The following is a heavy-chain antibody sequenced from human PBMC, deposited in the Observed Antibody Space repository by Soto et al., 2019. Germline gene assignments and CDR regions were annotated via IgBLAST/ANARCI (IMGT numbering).Heavy chain of an antibody. Sequence: PSETLSLTCTVSGGSVSSGSYYWSWIRQPPGKGLEWIGYIYYSGSTNYNPSLKSRVTISVDTSKNQFSLKLSSVTAADTAVYYCARTEYSSGYYYYYMDVWGKGTTVTVSS. CDR3: ARTEYSSGYYYYYMDV. CDR2: IYYSGST. J-gene: IGHJ6*03. CDR1: GGSVSSGSYY. D-gene: IGHD6-19*01. V-gene: IGHV4-61*01.